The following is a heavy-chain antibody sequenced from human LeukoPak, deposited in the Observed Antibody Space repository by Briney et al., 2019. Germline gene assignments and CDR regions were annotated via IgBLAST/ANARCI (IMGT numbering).Heavy chain of an antibody. J-gene: IGHJ6*02. V-gene: IGHV4-59*01. Sequence: PSETLSLTCTVSGGSISSYYWSWIRQPPGKGLEWIGYIYYSGSTNYNPSLKSRVTISVDTSKNQFSLKLSSVTAADTAVYYCARVGGGYCSGGSCPRLNYYYGMDVRGQGTTVTVSS. CDR3: ARVGGGYCSGGSCPRLNYYYGMDV. D-gene: IGHD2-15*01. CDR2: IYYSGST. CDR1: GGSISSYY.